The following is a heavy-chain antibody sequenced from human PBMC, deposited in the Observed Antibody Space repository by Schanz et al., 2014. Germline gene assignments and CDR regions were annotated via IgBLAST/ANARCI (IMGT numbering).Heavy chain of an antibody. D-gene: IGHD3-10*01. CDR1: GFSIRNHD. J-gene: IGHJ4*02. CDR3: ARVPYGSGSYWDY. Sequence: EVQLVESGGGLVQPGGSLRLSCAASGFSIRNHDMHWVRQATGAGLEWVSAIGTVGDTFYLDSVKGRFTISRENAKNSLYLQMNSLRAGDTAVYYCARVPYGSGSYWDYWGQGTLVTGSS. CDR2: IGTVGDT. V-gene: IGHV3-13*04.